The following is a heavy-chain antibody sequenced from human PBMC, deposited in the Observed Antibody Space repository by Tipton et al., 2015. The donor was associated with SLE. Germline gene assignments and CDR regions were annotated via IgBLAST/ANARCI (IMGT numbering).Heavy chain of an antibody. Sequence: VQLVQSGAAVKKPGESLKISCAGSGFTFTNYWIGWVRQMPGKGLEWMGIIYASDSEARYSPSFQGQVTMSVDKSINTAYLQWSSLKASDAAIYYCATQTGTPSFFAYWGQGTLVTVSS. CDR3: ATQTGTPSFFAY. V-gene: IGHV5-51*01. J-gene: IGHJ4*02. CDR1: GFTFTNYW. D-gene: IGHD1/OR15-1a*01. CDR2: IYASDSEA.